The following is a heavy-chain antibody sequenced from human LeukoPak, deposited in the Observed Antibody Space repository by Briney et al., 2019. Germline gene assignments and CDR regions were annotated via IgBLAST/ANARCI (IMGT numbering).Heavy chain of an antibody. CDR1: GFTFTKYA. J-gene: IGHJ4*02. CDR3: ARAIGGQQLVLDYFDY. V-gene: IGHV3-21*01. CDR2: ISGSGDTT. D-gene: IGHD6-13*01. Sequence: GGSLRLSCAASGFTFTKYALNWVRQAPGKGLEWVSGISGSGDTTYYADSVKGRFTISRDNAKNSLYLQMNSLRAEDTAVYYCARAIGGQQLVLDYFDYWGQGTLVTVSS.